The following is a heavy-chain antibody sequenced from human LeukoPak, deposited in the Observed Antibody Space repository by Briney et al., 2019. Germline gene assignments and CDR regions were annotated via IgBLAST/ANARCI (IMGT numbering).Heavy chain of an antibody. CDR1: GGSISSSSYY. CDR3: ASSVDSSDGADY. J-gene: IGHJ4*02. CDR2: IYYSGST. V-gene: IGHV4-39*07. Sequence: SETLSLTCTVSGGSISSSSYYWGWIRQPPGKGLEWIGSIYYSGSTYYNPSLKSRVTISVDTSKNQFSLKLSSVTAADTAVYYCASSVDSSDGADYWGQGTLVTVSS. D-gene: IGHD6-19*01.